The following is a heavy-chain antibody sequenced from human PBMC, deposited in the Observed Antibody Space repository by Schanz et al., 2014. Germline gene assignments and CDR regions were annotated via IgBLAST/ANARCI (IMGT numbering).Heavy chain of an antibody. V-gene: IGHV1-46*01. Sequence: QVQLVQSGTEVKKPGASVKVSCKASGYTFTNFYIHWVRQAPGQGLEWMGIINPSGGGTSYALRFQDRVTVTRDTSRSTVYMELSSLRSEDTAVYYCARAKRFGDMDVWGQGTTVTVSS. J-gene: IGHJ6*02. CDR1: GYTFTNFY. CDR2: INPSGGGT. CDR3: ARAKRFGDMDV. D-gene: IGHD3-10*01.